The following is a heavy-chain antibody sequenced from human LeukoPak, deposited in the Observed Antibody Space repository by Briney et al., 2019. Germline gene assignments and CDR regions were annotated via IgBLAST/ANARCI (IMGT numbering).Heavy chain of an antibody. J-gene: IGHJ4*02. Sequence: ASVKVSCKPSGYTFNTYGITWVRQAPGQGLEWMGWISPYNGNTNYAQKFQGRVTLTTDTSTSTAYMELSSLRSEDTAVYYCAREIKEGYCSSTSCRAAIDYWGQGTLVTVSS. CDR1: GYTFNTYG. CDR2: ISPYNGNT. CDR3: AREIKEGYCSSTSCRAAIDY. D-gene: IGHD2-2*01. V-gene: IGHV1-18*01.